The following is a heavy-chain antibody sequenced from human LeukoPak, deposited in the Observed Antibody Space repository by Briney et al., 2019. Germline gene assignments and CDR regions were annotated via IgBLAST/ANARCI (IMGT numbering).Heavy chain of an antibody. D-gene: IGHD3-22*01. V-gene: IGHV3-30*02. CDR1: GFTFSSYG. Sequence: PGGSLRLSCAASGFTFSSYGMHWVRQAPGKGLEWVAFIRYDGSNKYYADSVKGRFTISRDNSKNTLYLQMNSLRAEDTAVYYCARSRRYYDSSGREYFQHWGQGTLVTVSS. CDR2: IRYDGSNK. CDR3: ARSRRYYDSSGREYFQH. J-gene: IGHJ1*01.